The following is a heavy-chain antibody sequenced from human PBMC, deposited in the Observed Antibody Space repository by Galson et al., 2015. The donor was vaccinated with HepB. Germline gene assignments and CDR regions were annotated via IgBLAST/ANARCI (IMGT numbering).Heavy chain of an antibody. CDR3: AKGQQLVPWSYYFDY. D-gene: IGHD6-13*01. CDR1: GFTFSSYG. CDR2: ISYDGSNK. V-gene: IGHV3-30*18. Sequence: SLRLSCAASGFTFSSYGMHWVRQAPGKGLEWVAVISYDGSNKYYADSVKGRFTISRDNSKNTLYLQMNSLRAEDTAVYYCAKGQQLVPWSYYFDYWGQGTLVTVSS. J-gene: IGHJ4*02.